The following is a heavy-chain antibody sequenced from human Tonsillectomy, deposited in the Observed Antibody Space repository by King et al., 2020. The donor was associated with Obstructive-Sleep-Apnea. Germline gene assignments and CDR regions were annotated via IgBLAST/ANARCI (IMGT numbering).Heavy chain of an antibody. CDR2: ISWNSDIM. D-gene: IGHD4-23*01. V-gene: IGHV3-9*01. J-gene: IGHJ4*02. CDR1: IFSFDDYA. Sequence: VQLVESGGGLVQPGRSLRLSCAASIFSFDDYAMHWVRQAPGKGLEWVSGISWNSDIMAYADFVKGRFTISRDNAKNSLYLQMNSLRVEDTALYYCAKDFGGNPNGYFDYWGQGTLVTVSS. CDR3: AKDFGGNPNGYFDY.